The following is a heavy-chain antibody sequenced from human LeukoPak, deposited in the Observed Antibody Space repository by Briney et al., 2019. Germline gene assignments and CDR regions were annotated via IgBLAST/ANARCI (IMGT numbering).Heavy chain of an antibody. CDR3: ARETYSSGWYASYYYYMDV. D-gene: IGHD6-19*01. CDR2: ISSSGSTI. CDR1: GFTFSDYY. Sequence: GGSLRLSCAASGFTFSDYYMSWIRQAPGKGLEWVSYISSSGSTIYYADSVKGRFTISRDNAKNSLYLQMNSLRAEDTAVYYCARETYSSGWYASYYYYMDVWGKGTTVTVSS. J-gene: IGHJ6*03. V-gene: IGHV3-11*04.